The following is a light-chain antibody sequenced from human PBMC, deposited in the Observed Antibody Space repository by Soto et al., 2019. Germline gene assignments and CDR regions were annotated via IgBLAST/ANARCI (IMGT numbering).Light chain of an antibody. J-gene: IGKJ5*01. CDR1: QSVGASY. Sequence: EMVLTQSPGTLSLPTGERDTLSCRASQSVGASYLAWYQQKPGQAPRLLLNGASTRATGIPDRFSGSVGATAFTLTTSSMQSEDFAVYYCQQYNEWPPFTFGQGTRLEIK. CDR2: GAS. V-gene: IGKV3D-15*01. CDR3: QQYNEWPPFT.